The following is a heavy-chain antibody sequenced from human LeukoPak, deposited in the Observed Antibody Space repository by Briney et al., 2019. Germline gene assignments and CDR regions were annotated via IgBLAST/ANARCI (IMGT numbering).Heavy chain of an antibody. CDR1: GFTFSSYA. J-gene: IGHJ4*02. CDR2: ISYDGSNK. V-gene: IGHV3-30*04. D-gene: IGHD5-18*01. CDR3: GRVHPDTAMVNDY. Sequence: QPGRSLRLSCAASGFTFSSYAMHWVRQAPGKGLEWVAVISYDGSNKYYADSVKGRFTISRDNSKNTLYLQMNSLRAEDTAVYYCGRVHPDTAMVNDYWGQGTLVTVSS.